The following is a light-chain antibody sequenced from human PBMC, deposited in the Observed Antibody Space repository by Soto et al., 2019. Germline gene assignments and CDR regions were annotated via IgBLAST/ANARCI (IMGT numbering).Light chain of an antibody. Sequence: QAVVTQEPSLSVSPGGTVTLTCGLSSGSVSTRHYPSWYQQTPGQTPRTLIYNTDTRLSGVPERFSASILGNRASLTITGAQADDECDYYCLLFMSSCISVFGGGTKLTVL. CDR3: LLFMSSCISV. CDR1: SGSVSTRHY. V-gene: IGLV8-61*01. CDR2: NTD. J-gene: IGLJ3*02.